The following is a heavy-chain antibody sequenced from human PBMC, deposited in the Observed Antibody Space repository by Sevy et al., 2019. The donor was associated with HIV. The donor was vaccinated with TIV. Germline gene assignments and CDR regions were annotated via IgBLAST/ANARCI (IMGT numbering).Heavy chain of an antibody. CDR1: GGSISSTTYY. CDR2: IYYSGST. J-gene: IGHJ4*02. D-gene: IGHD6-19*01. Sequence: SETLSLTSTVSGGSISSTTYYWGWIRQPPGKGLEWIASIYYSGSTYYNVSLESRVTISVDMSKNQFSLRLSSVTAADTAVYYCARHGGIAVATLDYWGQGTLVTVSS. V-gene: IGHV4-39*01. CDR3: ARHGGIAVATLDY.